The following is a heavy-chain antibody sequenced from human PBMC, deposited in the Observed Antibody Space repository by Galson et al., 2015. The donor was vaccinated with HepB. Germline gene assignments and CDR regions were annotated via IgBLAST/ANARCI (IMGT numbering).Heavy chain of an antibody. J-gene: IGHJ6*03. CDR3: ARRIAARPPYYYYMDV. V-gene: IGHV1-69*10. D-gene: IGHD6-6*01. CDR2: IIPIFGIA. CDR1: GGTFSSYA. Sequence: SVKVSCKASGGTFSSYAISWVRQAPGQGLEWMGGIIPIFGIANYAQKFQGRVTITADKSTSTAYMELSSLRSEDTAVYYCARRIAARPPYYYYMDVWGKGTTVTVSS.